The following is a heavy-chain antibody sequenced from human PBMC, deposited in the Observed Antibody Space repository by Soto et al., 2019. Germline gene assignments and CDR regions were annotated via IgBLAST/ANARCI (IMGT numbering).Heavy chain of an antibody. J-gene: IGHJ6*02. CDR3: ARGPPPLYYYGAGSYSQAYYYYGMYV. D-gene: IGHD3-10*01. CDR1: GGSSTCYY. CDR2: INHSGST. V-gene: IGHV4-34*01. Sequence: SETLSLTCAVYGGSSTCYYASWLRQPPGKGLEWIGEINHSGSTNYNPSLKSRVTISVDTSKNQFSLKLSSLNAADTAVYYCARGPPPLYYYGAGSYSQAYYYYGMYVWGQGTTVTVSS.